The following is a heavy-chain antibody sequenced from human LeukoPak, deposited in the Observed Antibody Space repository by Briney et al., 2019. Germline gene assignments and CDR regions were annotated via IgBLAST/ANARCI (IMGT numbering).Heavy chain of an antibody. CDR1: GSSFTSYW. CDR3: ARPGREDSDRWENAFDI. J-gene: IGHJ3*02. D-gene: IGHD1-26*01. CDR2: IYPGDSDT. V-gene: IGHV5-51*01. Sequence: GESLKISCQGSGSSFTSYWIGWVRQLPGKGLEWMGIIYPGDSDTRYSPSFQGQVTISADKSISTAYLQWSSLKASDTAMYYCARPGREDSDRWENAFDIWGQGTMVTVSS.